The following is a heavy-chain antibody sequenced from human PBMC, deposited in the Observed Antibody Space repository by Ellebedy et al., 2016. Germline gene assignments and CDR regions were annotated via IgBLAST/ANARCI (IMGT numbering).Heavy chain of an antibody. J-gene: IGHJ2*01. CDR2: IIPILGIA. CDR3: ARSPFGVVIQHYWYFDL. Sequence: ASVKVSCKASGGTFSSYAISWVRQAPGQGLEWMGRIIPILGIANYAQKFQGRVTITADKSTSTAYMELSSLRSEDTAVYYCARSPFGVVIQHYWYFDLWGRGTLVTVSS. V-gene: IGHV1-69*04. CDR1: GGTFSSYA. D-gene: IGHD3-3*01.